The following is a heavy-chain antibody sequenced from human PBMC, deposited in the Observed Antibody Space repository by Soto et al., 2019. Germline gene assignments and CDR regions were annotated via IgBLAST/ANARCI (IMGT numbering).Heavy chain of an antibody. V-gene: IGHV1-18*01. CDR3: ARVSFEYGDYFYYYYGMDV. CDR1: GYTFTSYG. D-gene: IGHD4-17*01. Sequence: ASVKVSCKASGYTFTSYGISWVRQAPGQGLELMGWISAYNGNTNYAQKLQGRVTMTTDTSTSTAFMELRSLRSDDTAVYYCARVSFEYGDYFYYYYGMDVWGQGTTVTVSS. J-gene: IGHJ6*02. CDR2: ISAYNGNT.